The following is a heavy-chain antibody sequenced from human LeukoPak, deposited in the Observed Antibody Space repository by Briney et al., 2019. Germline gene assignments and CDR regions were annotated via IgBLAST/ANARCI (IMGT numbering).Heavy chain of an antibody. CDR1: GFTFDDYA. V-gene: IGHV3-43*02. CDR3: AKDISKGEGWFDP. CDR2: ISGDGGST. Sequence: GGSLRLSCAASGFTFDDYAMYWVRLVPGKGLECVSLISGDGGSTYYADSVKGRFTISRDNSKNSLYLQMNSLRTEDTALYYCAKDISKGEGWFDPRGQGTLVTVSS. J-gene: IGHJ5*02. D-gene: IGHD4-11*01.